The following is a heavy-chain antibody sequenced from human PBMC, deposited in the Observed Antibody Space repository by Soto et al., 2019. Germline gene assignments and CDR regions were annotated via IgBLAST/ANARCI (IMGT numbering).Heavy chain of an antibody. CDR2: ISAYNGNT. J-gene: IGHJ6*02. V-gene: IGHV1-18*01. CDR1: GYTFTSYG. D-gene: IGHD2-15*01. Sequence: ASVKVSCKASGYTFTSYGISWVRQAPGQGPEWMGWISAYNGNTNYAQKLQGRVTMTTDTSTSTAYMELRSLRSDDTAVYYCARGGSGYCSGGSCYQPRVDGYGMDVWGQGTTVTVSS. CDR3: ARGGSGYCSGGSCYQPRVDGYGMDV.